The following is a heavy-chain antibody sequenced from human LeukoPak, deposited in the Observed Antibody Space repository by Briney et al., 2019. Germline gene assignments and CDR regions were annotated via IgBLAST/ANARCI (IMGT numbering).Heavy chain of an antibody. CDR3: ARGITMVRGASPGY. J-gene: IGHJ4*02. V-gene: IGHV1-2*02. CDR2: INPNSGGT. CDR1: GYTFTGYY. Sequence: GASVKVSCKASGYTFTGYYMQWVRQAPGQGLEWMGWINPNSGGTNYAQKFQGRVTMTRDTSISTAYMELSRLRSDDTAVYYCARGITMVRGASPGYWGQGTLVTVSS. D-gene: IGHD3-10*01.